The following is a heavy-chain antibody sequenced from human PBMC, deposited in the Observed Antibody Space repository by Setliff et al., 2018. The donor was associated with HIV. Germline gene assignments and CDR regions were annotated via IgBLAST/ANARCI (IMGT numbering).Heavy chain of an antibody. J-gene: IGHJ6*03. Sequence: SETLSLTCAVSGGSISSSNWWSWVRQPPGKGLEWIGEIYHSGSTNYNPSLKSRVTISVDKSKNQFSLRLRSVTAADTAVYYFALVVPAGMGQYMDLWGRGTTVTVSS. CDR2: IYHSGST. D-gene: IGHD2-2*01. V-gene: IGHV4-4*02. CDR1: GGSISSSNW. CDR3: ALVVPAGMGQYMDL.